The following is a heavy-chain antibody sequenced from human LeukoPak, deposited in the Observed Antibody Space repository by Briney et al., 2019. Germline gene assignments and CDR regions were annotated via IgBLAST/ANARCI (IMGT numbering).Heavy chain of an antibody. CDR2: IYYSGST. D-gene: IGHD1-1*01. CDR1: GGSISSGGYY. CDR3: ARASRRDYFDY. V-gene: IGHV4-31*03. J-gene: IGHJ4*02. Sequence: SETLSLTCTVSGGSISSGGYYWSWIRQHPGKGLEWVGYIYYSGSTYYNPSLKSRVTISVDTSKNQFSLKLSSVTAADTAVYYCARASRRDYFDYWGQGTLVTVSS.